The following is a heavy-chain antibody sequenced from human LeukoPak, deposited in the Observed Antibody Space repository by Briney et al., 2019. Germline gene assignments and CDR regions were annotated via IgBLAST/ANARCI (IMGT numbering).Heavy chain of an antibody. CDR1: GFTFSSYA. J-gene: IGHJ3*02. CDR3: ARGGDGYTGLGAAFDI. V-gene: IGHV3-74*01. D-gene: IGHD5-24*01. CDR2: INSDGSST. Sequence: GGSLRLSCAASGFTFSSYAMSWVRQAPGKGLVWVSRINSDGSSTSYADSVKGRFTISRDNAKNTLYLQMNSLRAEDTAVYYCARGGDGYTGLGAAFDIWGQGTMVTVSS.